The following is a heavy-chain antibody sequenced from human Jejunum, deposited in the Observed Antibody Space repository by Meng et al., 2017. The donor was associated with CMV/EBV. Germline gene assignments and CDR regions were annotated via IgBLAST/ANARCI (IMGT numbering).Heavy chain of an antibody. V-gene: IGHV1-3*01. Sequence: QVQLVQSGAEVKEPGASVKVSCKASGYTFTRYAIHWVRQAPGQSLEWMGWINAGNGNTKYSQKFHGRLTITRDTSASTIYMEMSKLRSEDTAVYYCARFYRYFDVNWFDPWGQGTLVTVSS. D-gene: IGHD3-9*01. CDR2: INAGNGNT. J-gene: IGHJ5*02. CDR3: ARFYRYFDVNWFDP. CDR1: GYTFTRYA.